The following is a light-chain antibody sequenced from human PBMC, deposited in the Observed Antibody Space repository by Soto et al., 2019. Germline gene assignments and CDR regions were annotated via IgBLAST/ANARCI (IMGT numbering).Light chain of an antibody. Sequence: EIVLTQSPGTLSLSPGERATLSCRASQSVSDSYLAWYQQKPGQAPRLLIYASSRATSIPDRFSGSGSGTDFTLTSSRLEPEDFAVYYCQHYGTSALFGPGTKVDIK. CDR3: QHYGTSAL. CDR2: AS. J-gene: IGKJ3*01. V-gene: IGKV3-20*01. CDR1: QSVSDSY.